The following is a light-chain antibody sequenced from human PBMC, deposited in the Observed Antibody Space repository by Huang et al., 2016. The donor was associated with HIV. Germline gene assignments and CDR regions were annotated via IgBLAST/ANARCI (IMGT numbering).Light chain of an antibody. CDR1: QSVGST. CDR2: GSS. Sequence: IVMTQSPGTLSESPGERATLSCRASQSVGSTLAWYQQKPGQSPRLLIYGSSTRATGIPASFRGSGSVTEFTLTISSLQSEDFAVYYCQQYYKLYTFGQGTKLEIK. V-gene: IGKV3-15*01. CDR3: QQYYKLYT. J-gene: IGKJ2*01.